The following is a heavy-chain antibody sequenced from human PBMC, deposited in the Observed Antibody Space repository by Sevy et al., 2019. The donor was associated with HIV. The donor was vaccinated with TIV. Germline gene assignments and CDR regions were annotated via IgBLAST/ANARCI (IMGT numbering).Heavy chain of an antibody. CDR2: ISGGGGST. V-gene: IGHV3-23*01. J-gene: IGHJ6*02. CDR3: AKHRGSRPSYAMDV. Sequence: GGSLRLSCAASGFLFNNFAMGWVRQAPGKGLEWVSVISGGGGSTYYADSVKGRFTISRENSKKTVFLQMNSLRAEDTAAYYCAKHRGSRPSYAMDVWGQGTTVTVSS. CDR1: GFLFNNFA. D-gene: IGHD3-16*01.